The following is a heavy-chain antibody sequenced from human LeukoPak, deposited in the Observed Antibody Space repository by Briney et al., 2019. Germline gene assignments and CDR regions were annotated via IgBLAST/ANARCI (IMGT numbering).Heavy chain of an antibody. V-gene: IGHV3-66*01. CDR3: ATERPGSRTLDS. CDR2: VYSVGAT. CDR1: GFIVSGNH. J-gene: IGHJ4*02. D-gene: IGHD1-14*01. Sequence: PGGALRLSCAASGFIVSGNHRNWVRLAPGKGLEWVSIVYSVGATYYEDSVKGRFTISRDDSKNIVYLQMNNLRSEDTAVYFCATERPGSRTLDSWGQGTLVTVSS.